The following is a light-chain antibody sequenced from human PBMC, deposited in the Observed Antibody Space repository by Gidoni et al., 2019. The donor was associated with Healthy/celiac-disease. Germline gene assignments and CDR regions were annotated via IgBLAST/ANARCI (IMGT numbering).Light chain of an antibody. V-gene: IGLV3-25*03. CDR3: QSADSSGTYV. J-gene: IGLJ1*01. Sequence: SYELTQPPSVSVSPGQTARHTRSGDALPKQYAYWYQQKPGQAPVLVIYKDSERPSGIPERFSGSSSGTTVTLTISGVQAEDEADYYCQSADSSGTYVFGTGTKVTVL. CDR1: ALPKQY. CDR2: KDS.